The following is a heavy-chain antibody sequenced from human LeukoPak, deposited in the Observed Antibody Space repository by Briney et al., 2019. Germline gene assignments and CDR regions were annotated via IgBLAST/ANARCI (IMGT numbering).Heavy chain of an antibody. CDR3: ARENIVVVTAIRDAFDI. CDR1: GYTFSSDS. J-gene: IGHJ3*02. Sequence: GGSLILSCAASGYTFSSDSMTWVRQAPGEGLEWVSYISSGSSTIYYADSVKGRFTISRDNAKNSLCLQMNSLRDEDTAVYYCARENIVVVTAIRDAFDIWGQGTMVTVSS. V-gene: IGHV3-48*02. D-gene: IGHD2-21*02. CDR2: ISSGSSTI.